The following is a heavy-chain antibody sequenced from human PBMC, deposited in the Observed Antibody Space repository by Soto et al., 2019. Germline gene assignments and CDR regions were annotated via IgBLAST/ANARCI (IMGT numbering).Heavy chain of an antibody. CDR1: GRTFSSYA. CDR2: IIPIFGTA. CDR3: ARTIAVAGTSYYYYGMDV. J-gene: IGHJ6*02. Sequence: QVQLVQSGAEVKKPGSSVKVSCKASGRTFSSYAISWVRQAPGQGLEWMGGIIPIFGTANYAQKFQGRVTITADESTSTAYMELSSLRSEDTAVYYCARTIAVAGTSYYYYGMDVWGQGTTVTVSS. D-gene: IGHD6-19*01. V-gene: IGHV1-69*01.